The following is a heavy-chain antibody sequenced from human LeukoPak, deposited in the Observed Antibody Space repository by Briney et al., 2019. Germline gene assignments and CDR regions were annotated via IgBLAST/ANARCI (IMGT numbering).Heavy chain of an antibody. CDR3: ASSVVVPSAADY. Sequence: PSETLSLTCVVYGASFSNYYWSWIRQPPGKGLEWIGEINHTGSTNYNPSLKSRVTISVDMSKSQFSLKVTSMTAADTAVYYCASSVVVPSAADYWGQGTLVTVSS. CDR2: INHTGST. CDR1: GASFSNYY. V-gene: IGHV4-34*01. J-gene: IGHJ4*02. D-gene: IGHD2-2*01.